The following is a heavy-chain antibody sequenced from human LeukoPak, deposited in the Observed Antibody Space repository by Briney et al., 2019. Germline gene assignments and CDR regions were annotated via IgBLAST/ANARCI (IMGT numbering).Heavy chain of an antibody. CDR2: ITCSGGNT. Sequence: GGSLRLSCAASGFTFNTYAMSWVRQTPGKGRECVSAITCSGGNTYYADSVKGRFTISRDNSKNIVYLQMTSLRAHDTAVYSCAKGASNYDSSGYSGQLDFLDSWGQGTLVTISS. J-gene: IGHJ4*02. D-gene: IGHD3-22*01. CDR1: GFTFNTYA. V-gene: IGHV3-23*01. CDR3: AKGASNYDSSGYSGQLDFLDS.